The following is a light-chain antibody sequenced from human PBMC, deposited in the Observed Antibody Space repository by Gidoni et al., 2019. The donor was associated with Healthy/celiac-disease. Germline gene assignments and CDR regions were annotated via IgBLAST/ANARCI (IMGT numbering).Light chain of an antibody. J-gene: IGLJ1*01. Sequence: QSVLTQPPSPSGTPGPRVTISCSGSSSNIGSNYVYWYQQLPGTAPKLLIYRNNQRPSGVPDRFSGSKSGTSASLAISGLRSEDEADYYCAAWDDSLSGRYVFGTGTKVTVL. CDR2: RNN. CDR1: SSNIGSNY. CDR3: AAWDDSLSGRYV. V-gene: IGLV1-47*01.